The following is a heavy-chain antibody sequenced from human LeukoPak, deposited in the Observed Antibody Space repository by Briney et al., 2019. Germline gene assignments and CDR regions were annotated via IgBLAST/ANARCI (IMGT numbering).Heavy chain of an antibody. D-gene: IGHD2-2*01. CDR1: GYTFSSYG. CDR3: AGVEPATKWGVDY. Sequence: ASVKVSCKASGYTFSSYGISWVRQAPGQGLEWMGWISAHNGNTNYAQKVQGRVTMTTDTSTSTAYMELRSLRSDDTAVYYCAGVEPATKWGVDYWGQGILVTVSS. CDR2: ISAHNGNT. J-gene: IGHJ4*02. V-gene: IGHV1-18*04.